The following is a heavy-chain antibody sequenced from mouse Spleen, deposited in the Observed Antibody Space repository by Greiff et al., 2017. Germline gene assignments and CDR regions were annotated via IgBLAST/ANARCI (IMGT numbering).Heavy chain of an antibody. CDR1: GYAFSSYW. Sequence: VQLQQSGAELVKPGASVKISCKASGYAFSSYWMNWVKQRPGKGLEWIGQIYPGDGDTNYNGKFKGKATLTADKSSSTAYMQLSSLTSEDSAVYFCARDEKRDAMDYWGQGTSVTVSS. CDR2: IYPGDGDT. CDR3: ARDEKRDAMDY. V-gene: IGHV1-80*01. J-gene: IGHJ4*01.